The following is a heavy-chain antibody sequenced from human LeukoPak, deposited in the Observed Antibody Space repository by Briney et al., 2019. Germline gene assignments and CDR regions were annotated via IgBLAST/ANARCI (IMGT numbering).Heavy chain of an antibody. CDR1: GGSISSSSYY. V-gene: IGHV4-39*01. CDR2: IYYSGST. D-gene: IGHD6-13*01. J-gene: IGHJ4*02. CDR3: ARRYSSRRRFDY. Sequence: PSETLSLTCTVSGGSISSSSYYWGWIRQPPGKRLEWIGSIYYSGSTYYNPSLKSRVTISVDTSKNQFSLKLSSVTAADTAVYYCARRYSSRRRFDYWGQGTQVTVSS.